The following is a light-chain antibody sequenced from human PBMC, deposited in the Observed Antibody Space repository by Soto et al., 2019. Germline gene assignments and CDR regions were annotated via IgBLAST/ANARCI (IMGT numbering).Light chain of an antibody. CDR3: QQRSNWLYT. V-gene: IGKV3-11*01. CDR1: QSVSSY. CDR2: DAS. J-gene: IGKJ2*01. Sequence: EIVLTQSPAXLSLSPGERATLSCRASQSVSSYLAWYQQKPGQAPRLLIYDASNRATGIPARFSGSGSGTDFTLTISSLEPEDFAVYYCQQRSNWLYTFGQGTKLEIK.